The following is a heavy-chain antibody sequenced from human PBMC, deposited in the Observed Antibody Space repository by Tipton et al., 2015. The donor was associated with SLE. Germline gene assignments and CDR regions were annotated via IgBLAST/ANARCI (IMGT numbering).Heavy chain of an antibody. CDR3: ARGYSSSLDRNWFDP. CDR2: IYYSGST. Sequence: TLSLTCTVSGGSISSYYWSWIRQPPGRGLEWIGYIYYSGSTGYNPSLKSRVTISVDRSKNQFSLKLSSVTAADTAVYYCARGYSSSLDRNWFDPWGQGTLVTVSS. V-gene: IGHV4-59*01. D-gene: IGHD6-6*01. CDR1: GGSISSYY. J-gene: IGHJ5*02.